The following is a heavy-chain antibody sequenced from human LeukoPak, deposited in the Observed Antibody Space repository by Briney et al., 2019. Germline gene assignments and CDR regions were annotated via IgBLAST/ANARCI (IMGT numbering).Heavy chain of an antibody. Sequence: GASVKVSCKASAGSSNTYGITWVRQAPGQGLEWMGRINPNSGGTNYAQKFQGRVTMTRDTSISTAYMELSRLRSDDTAVYYCARRYSSSFDYWGQGTLVTVSS. CDR1: AGSSNTYG. V-gene: IGHV1-2*06. D-gene: IGHD6-6*01. CDR2: INPNSGGT. CDR3: ARRYSSSFDY. J-gene: IGHJ4*02.